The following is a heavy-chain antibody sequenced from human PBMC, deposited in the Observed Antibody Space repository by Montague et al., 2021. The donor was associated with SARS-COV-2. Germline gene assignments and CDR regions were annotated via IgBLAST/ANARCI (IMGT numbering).Heavy chain of an antibody. Sequence: SETLSLTCTDSGGSISSYYWSWIRQPPGKGLEWIGYIYYSGSTNYNPSLKSRVTISVDTSKNQFSLKLSSVTAADTAVYYCARGSHYYDSSGYYFDYWGQGTLVTVSS. J-gene: IGHJ4*02. D-gene: IGHD3-22*01. CDR2: IYYSGST. CDR3: ARGSHYYDSSGYYFDY. CDR1: GGSISSYY. V-gene: IGHV4-59*01.